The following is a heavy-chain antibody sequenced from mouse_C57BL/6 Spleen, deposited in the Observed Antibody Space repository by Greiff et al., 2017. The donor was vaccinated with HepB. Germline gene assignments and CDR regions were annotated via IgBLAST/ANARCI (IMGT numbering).Heavy chain of an antibody. Sequence: QVQLQQSGPELVKPGASVKISCKASGYTFTDYYINWVKQRPGQGPEWIGWIYPGSGNTKYNEKFKGKATLTVDTSSSTAYMQLSSLTSEDSAVYFCARSRGYYGFDYWGQGTTLTVSS. V-gene: IGHV1-84*01. CDR1: GYTFTDYY. J-gene: IGHJ2*01. CDR3: ARSRGYYGFDY. CDR2: IYPGSGNT. D-gene: IGHD1-1*01.